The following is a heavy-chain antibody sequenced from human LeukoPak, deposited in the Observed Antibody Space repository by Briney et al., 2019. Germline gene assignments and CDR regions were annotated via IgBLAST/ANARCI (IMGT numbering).Heavy chain of an antibody. CDR3: ARDGTSTDDY. CDR2: ISGYNDNT. V-gene: IGHV1-18*01. Sequence: ASVKVSCKASGYAFTNYGISWVRQAPGQGLEWMGWISGYNDNTNYAQKFQGRLTVTTDTSTSTTYMELRSLRSDDTAVYYCARDGTSTDDYWGQGTLVTVSS. D-gene: IGHD2-2*01. J-gene: IGHJ4*02. CDR1: GYAFTNYG.